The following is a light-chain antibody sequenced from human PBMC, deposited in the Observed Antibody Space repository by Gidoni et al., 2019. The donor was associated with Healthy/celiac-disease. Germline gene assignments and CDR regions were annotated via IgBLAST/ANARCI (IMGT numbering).Light chain of an antibody. Sequence: EIVLTHSPGTLSLSPGERATLTCRASQSVSSSYLAWYQQKPGQAPRLLIYGASSMATAIPDKFSGSGSGTDFTLTISRLEPEDFAVYYCQQYGSSPPYTFGQXTKLEIK. CDR1: QSVSSSY. CDR3: QQYGSSPPYT. CDR2: GAS. J-gene: IGKJ2*01. V-gene: IGKV3-20*01.